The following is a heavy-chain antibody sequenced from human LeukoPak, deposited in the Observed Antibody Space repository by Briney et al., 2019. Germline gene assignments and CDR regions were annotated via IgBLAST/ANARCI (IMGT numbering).Heavy chain of an antibody. V-gene: IGHV4-34*01. CDR1: GVSFSDYD. CDR3: ARVPAAMGAIDY. D-gene: IGHD2-2*01. CDR2: INHSGST. J-gene: IGHJ4*02. Sequence: SDTLSLTCAVYGVSFSDYDWSWIREPPGKGLEWIGEINHSGSTNYNPSLKSRVTIAVDKSKNQFSLKLSSVTAADTAVYYCARVPAAMGAIDYWGQGTLVIVSS.